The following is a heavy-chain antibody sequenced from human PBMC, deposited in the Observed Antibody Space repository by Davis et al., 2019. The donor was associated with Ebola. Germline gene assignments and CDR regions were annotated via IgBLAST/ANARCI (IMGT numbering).Heavy chain of an antibody. J-gene: IGHJ4*02. D-gene: IGHD6-19*01. CDR1: GGSFSGYY. Sequence: SETLSLTCAVYGGSFSGYYWSWIRQPPGKGLEWIGEIYHSGSTNYNPSLKSRVTISVDKSKNQFSLKLSSVTAADTAVYYCARDGQWLALGAPSFDYWGQGTLVTVSS. CDR3: ARDGQWLALGAPSFDY. CDR2: IYHSGST. V-gene: IGHV4-34*01.